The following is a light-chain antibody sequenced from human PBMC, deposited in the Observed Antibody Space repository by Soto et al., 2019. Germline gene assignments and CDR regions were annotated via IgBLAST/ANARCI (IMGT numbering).Light chain of an antibody. CDR2: GAS. CDR3: QQYCISRT. Sequence: IVLTQSPGTLSLSPGERATLSCRASQSVSSSYLAWYQQKPGQAPRLLIYGASSRATGIPDRFSGSGSGTDFTLTISRLEPEDFAVYYCQQYCISRTFCQGTKVDIK. CDR1: QSVSSSY. J-gene: IGKJ1*01. V-gene: IGKV3-20*01.